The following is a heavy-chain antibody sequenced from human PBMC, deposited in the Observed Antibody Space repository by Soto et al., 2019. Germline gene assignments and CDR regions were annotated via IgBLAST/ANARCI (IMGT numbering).Heavy chain of an antibody. CDR3: AGDSDDYGDYGWYFDL. J-gene: IGHJ2*01. CDR2: IKQDGSTK. Sequence: EVQLVESGGGLVQPGGSLRLSCAASGFTFSKYWVSWVRQAPGKGLEWLADIKQDGSTKYFLDSVKGRFTISRDNAENSLALKMNSLRAEDTAVYYCAGDSDDYGDYGWYFDLWGRGTLVTISS. CDR1: GFTFSKYW. D-gene: IGHD4-17*01. V-gene: IGHV3-7*01.